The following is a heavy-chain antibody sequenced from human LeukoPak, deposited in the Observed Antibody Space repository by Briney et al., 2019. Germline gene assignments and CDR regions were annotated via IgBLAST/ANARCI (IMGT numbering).Heavy chain of an antibody. CDR3: ARDLFVVVPAAMWGYMDV. CDR2: ISAYNGNT. D-gene: IGHD2-2*01. V-gene: IGHV1-18*01. J-gene: IGHJ6*03. Sequence: GASVKVSCKASGYTFTSYGISWVRQAPGQGLEWMGWISAYNGNTKYTQKLQGRVTMTTDTSTSTAYMELRSLRSDDTAVYYCARDLFVVVPAAMWGYMDVWGKGTTVTVSS. CDR1: GYTFTSYG.